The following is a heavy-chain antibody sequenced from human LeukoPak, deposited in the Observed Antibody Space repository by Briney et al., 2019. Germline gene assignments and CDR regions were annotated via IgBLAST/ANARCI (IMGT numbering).Heavy chain of an antibody. CDR2: ISGSGEIT. CDR1: GFMFSNYA. D-gene: IGHD3-10*01. V-gene: IGHV3-23*01. CDR3: ARDRRGRQQLVDYFDY. J-gene: IGHJ4*02. Sequence: PGGSLRLSCEASGFMFSNYAMGWVRQAPGTGPEWVSSISGSGEITYYGGSVKGRFTVSRDNSKDTMYLQMNSLRVDDTAVYYCARDRRGRQQLVDYFDYWGQGTRVTVSS.